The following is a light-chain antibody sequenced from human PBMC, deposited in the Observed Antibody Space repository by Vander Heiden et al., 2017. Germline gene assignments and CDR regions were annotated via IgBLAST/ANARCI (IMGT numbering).Light chain of an antibody. V-gene: IGLV1-44*01. CDR1: STNLGSNA. J-gene: IGLJ3*02. CDR2: SNN. CDR3: AAWDDSLKAWV. Sequence: QSVLTQPPSASATPGQRVTIHRSGSSTNLGSNAVSWYQQLPGLAPKFLIFSNNQRPSGVPDRFSGSKSGTSASLAISGLQSEDEADYYCAAWDDSLKAWVFGGGTKLTVL.